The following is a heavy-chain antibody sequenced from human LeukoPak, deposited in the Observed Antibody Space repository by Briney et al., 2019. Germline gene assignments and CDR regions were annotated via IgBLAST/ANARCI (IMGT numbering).Heavy chain of an antibody. CDR1: GYRFTSYW. V-gene: IGHV5-51*01. D-gene: IGHD6-19*01. CDR3: ATGYSGGRGAFAI. J-gene: IGHJ3*02. CDR2: IYPGDSDI. Sequence: GESLKISCKGSGYRFTSYWIGWVRQMPGKGLECMGLIYPGDSDIRYSPSFQGQVTISADKSVSTSFLQWSSLKASDTAMYYCATGYSGGRGAFAIWGQGTMVTVSS.